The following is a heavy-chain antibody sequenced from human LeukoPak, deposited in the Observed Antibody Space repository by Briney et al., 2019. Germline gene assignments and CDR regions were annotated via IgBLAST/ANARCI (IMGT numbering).Heavy chain of an antibody. J-gene: IGHJ5*02. Sequence: SETLSLTCTVSGGSISSGSYYWSWIRQPAGKGLEWIGRIYTSGSTNYNPSLKSRVTISVDTSKNQFSLKLSSVTAADTAVYYCAREGIAVAPFDPWGQGTLVTVSS. D-gene: IGHD6-19*01. V-gene: IGHV4-61*02. CDR2: IYTSGST. CDR3: AREGIAVAPFDP. CDR1: GGSISSGSYY.